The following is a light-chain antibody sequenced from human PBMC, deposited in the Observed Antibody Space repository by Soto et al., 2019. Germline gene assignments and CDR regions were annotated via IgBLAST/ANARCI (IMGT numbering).Light chain of an antibody. V-gene: IGLV1-40*01. CDR2: ANT. CDR3: QSYDSSLSGYV. Sequence: QSVLTQPPSVSGAPGQRVTISCTGSSSNIGAGYDVHWYQQLPGTAPKLLIYANTNRPSGVPGRFPGSKSGTSASLAITGLQAEDEAGYYCQSYDSSLSGYVFGTGTKVTVL. CDR1: SSNIGAGYD. J-gene: IGLJ1*01.